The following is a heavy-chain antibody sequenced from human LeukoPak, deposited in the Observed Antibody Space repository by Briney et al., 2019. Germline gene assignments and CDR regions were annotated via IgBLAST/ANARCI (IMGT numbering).Heavy chain of an antibody. CDR3: VTDIRSGWRNY. J-gene: IGHJ4*02. CDR1: GYSLSDVS. D-gene: IGHD6-19*01. V-gene: IGHV1-24*01. Sequence: WASVKVSCKVSGYSLSDVSTHWVRQAPGKGLEWMGGIDPEDGEAIFAQTIQGRVTMTEDTSIDTAYVELRSLRSEDTAVYYCVTDIRSGWRNYWGQGTLITVSS. CDR2: IDPEDGEA.